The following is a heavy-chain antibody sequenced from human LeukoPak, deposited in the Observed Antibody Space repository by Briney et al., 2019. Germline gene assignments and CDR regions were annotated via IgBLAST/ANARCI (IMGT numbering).Heavy chain of an antibody. V-gene: IGHV3-21*01. CDR2: ISSSSSYI. Sequence: GGSLRLACAACGFTFSSYSINWVRQAPGKGLEWVSSISSSSSYIYYADSVKGRFTISRDNAKKSLYLQMNSLRAEDTAVYYCARDNGPGRLDYFDYWGQGTLVTVSS. D-gene: IGHD3-16*01. J-gene: IGHJ4*02. CDR3: ARDNGPGRLDYFDY. CDR1: GFTFSSYS.